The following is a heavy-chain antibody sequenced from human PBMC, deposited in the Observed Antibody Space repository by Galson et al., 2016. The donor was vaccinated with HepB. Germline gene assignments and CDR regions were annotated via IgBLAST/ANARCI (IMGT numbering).Heavy chain of an antibody. CDR3: TTESYQLLYVQPGRSAVDY. Sequence: SLRLSCAASGFTFSYAWMSWVRQAPGKGLEWVGRIKSKTDGGTTDYAAPVKGRFTISRDDSKNTLYLQMNSLKTEDTAVYYCTTESYQLLYVQPGRSAVDYWGQGTLVTVSS. D-gene: IGHD2-2*02. CDR1: GFTFSYAW. J-gene: IGHJ4*02. V-gene: IGHV3-15*01. CDR2: IKSKTDGGTT.